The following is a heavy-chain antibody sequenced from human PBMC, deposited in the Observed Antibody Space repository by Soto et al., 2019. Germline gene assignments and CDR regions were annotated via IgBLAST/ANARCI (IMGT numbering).Heavy chain of an antibody. J-gene: IGHJ4*02. Sequence: ASVKVSCKASGYTFTSYGISWVRQAPGQGLEWMGWISAYNGNTNYAQKLQGRVTITTDTSTSTAYMELRSLRSDDTAVYYCARNEWGFTVVGFDYWGQGTLVTVSS. V-gene: IGHV1-18*01. CDR1: GYTFTSYG. CDR2: ISAYNGNT. CDR3: ARNEWGFTVVGFDY. D-gene: IGHD4-17*01.